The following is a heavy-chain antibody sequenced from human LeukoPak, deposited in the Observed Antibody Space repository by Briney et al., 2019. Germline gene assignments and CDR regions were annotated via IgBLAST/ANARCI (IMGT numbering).Heavy chain of an antibody. J-gene: IGHJ4*02. CDR3: ARYSSREGFDY. V-gene: IGHV4-34*01. CDR1: GGSFSGYY. D-gene: IGHD6-13*01. Sequence: SETLSLSCALYGGSFSGYYWSWIRQPPGKGLEWIGEINHSGSTNYNPSLKSRVTISVDTSKNQFSLKLSSVTAADTAVYYCARYSSREGFDYWGQGTLVTVSS. CDR2: INHSGST.